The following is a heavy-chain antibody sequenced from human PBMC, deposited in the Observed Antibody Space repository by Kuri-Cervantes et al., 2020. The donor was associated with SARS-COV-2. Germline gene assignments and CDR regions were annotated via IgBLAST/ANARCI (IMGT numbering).Heavy chain of an antibody. Sequence: GESLKISCAASGFTFSSYSMNWVRQAPGKGLEWASSISSSSSYIYYADSVKGRFTISRDNAKNSLYLQMNSLRAEDTAVYYCASQIVGATDNWFDPWGQGTLVTVSS. V-gene: IGHV3-21*01. J-gene: IGHJ5*02. D-gene: IGHD1-26*01. CDR1: GFTFSSYS. CDR2: ISSSSSYI. CDR3: ASQIVGATDNWFDP.